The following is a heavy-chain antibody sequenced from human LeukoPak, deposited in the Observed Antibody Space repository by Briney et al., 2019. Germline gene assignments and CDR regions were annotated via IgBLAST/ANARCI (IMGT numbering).Heavy chain of an antibody. CDR3: ARVSLRYYDILTPPDY. D-gene: IGHD3-9*01. V-gene: IGHV1-2*02. CDR2: INPNSGGT. CDR1: GYTFTSYG. J-gene: IGHJ4*02. Sequence: ASVKVSCKASGYTFTSYGISWVRQAPGQGLEWMGWINPNSGGTNYAQKFQGRVSMTRDTSITTAYMELRRLRSDDTAVYYCARVSLRYYDILTPPDYWGQGTLVTVSS.